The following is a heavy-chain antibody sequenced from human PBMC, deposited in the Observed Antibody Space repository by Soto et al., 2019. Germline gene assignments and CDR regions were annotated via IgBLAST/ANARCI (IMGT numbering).Heavy chain of an antibody. Sequence: QVHLVQSGAEVKKPGSSVKVSCRASGGTFNTYGFNWVRQAPGQGLEWMGGIIPLFGTTTYAQNFQGRVTIXXXQXXXXAYMEMSGLTSEDTAVYFCARGGELAGWMPFDSWGQGTLVTVSS. CDR1: GGTFNTYG. J-gene: IGHJ4*02. D-gene: IGHD6-19*01. CDR3: ARGGELAGWMPFDS. V-gene: IGHV1-69*01. CDR2: IIPLFGTT.